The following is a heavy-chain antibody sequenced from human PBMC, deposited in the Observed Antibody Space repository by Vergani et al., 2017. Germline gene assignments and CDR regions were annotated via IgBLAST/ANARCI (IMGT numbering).Heavy chain of an antibody. CDR2: INHSGST. CDR3: ARGNYYGSGSYYRVKKYFDY. D-gene: IGHD3-10*01. V-gene: IGHV4-34*01. CDR1: GGSFSGYY. Sequence: QVQLQQWGAGLLKPSETLSLTRAVYGGSFSGYYWSWIRQPPGKGLEWIGEINHSGSTNYNPSLKSRVTISVDTSTNQFSLKLSSVTAADTAVYYCARGNYYGSGSYYRVKKYFDYWGQGTLVTVSS. J-gene: IGHJ4*02.